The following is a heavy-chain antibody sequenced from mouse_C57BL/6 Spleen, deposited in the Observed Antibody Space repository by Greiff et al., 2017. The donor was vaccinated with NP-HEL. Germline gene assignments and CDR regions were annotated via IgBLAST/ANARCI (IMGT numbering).Heavy chain of an antibody. J-gene: IGHJ2*01. Sequence: VQLQQSGAELVKPGASVKMSCKASGYTFTSYWITWVKQRPGQGLEWIGDIYPGSGSTNYNEKFKSKATLTVDTSSSTAYMQLSSLTSEDSAVYYCARGKYGSSPFDYWGQGTTLTVSS. CDR2: IYPGSGST. CDR3: ARGKYGSSPFDY. CDR1: GYTFTSYW. V-gene: IGHV1-55*01. D-gene: IGHD1-1*01.